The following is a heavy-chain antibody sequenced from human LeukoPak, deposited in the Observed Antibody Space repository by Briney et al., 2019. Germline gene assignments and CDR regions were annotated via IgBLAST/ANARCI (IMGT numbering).Heavy chain of an antibody. D-gene: IGHD3-10*01. CDR2: ISSSGSTI. V-gene: IGHV3-11*01. CDR3: ARVKPQLLWFGELSGWFDP. Sequence: GGSLRLSCAASGFTFSDYYMSWIRQAPGKGLEWVSYISSSGSTIYYADSVKGRFTISRDNAKNSLYLQMNSLRAEDTAVYYCARVKPQLLWFGELSGWFDPWGQGTLVTVSS. J-gene: IGHJ5*02. CDR1: GFTFSDYY.